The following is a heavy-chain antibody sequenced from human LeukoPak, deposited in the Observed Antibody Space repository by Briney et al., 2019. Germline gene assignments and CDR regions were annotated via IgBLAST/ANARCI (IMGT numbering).Heavy chain of an antibody. CDR2: IYYSGST. J-gene: IGHJ4*02. D-gene: IGHD3-16*01. CDR1: NGSVRSYY. Sequence: SETLSLTCTVSNGSVRSYYWSWVRQSPGKGLEWIGYIYYSGSTNYNPSLKSRVTISIHTSRNQFSLMLSSVTATDTAMYYCARYYDRTGFDYWGQGTLVTVSS. CDR3: ARYYDRTGFDY. V-gene: IGHV4-59*08.